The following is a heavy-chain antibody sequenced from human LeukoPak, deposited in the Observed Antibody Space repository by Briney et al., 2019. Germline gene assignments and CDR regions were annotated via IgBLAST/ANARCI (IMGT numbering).Heavy chain of an antibody. CDR2: INPNGGST. CDR3: ASDPHVDTAMVTN. Sequence: GASVKVSCKASGYTFTSYYMHWVRQAPGQGLEWMGIINPNGGSTSYAQKLQGRVTMTRDMSTSTVYMELSRLRSDDTAVYYCASDPHVDTAMVTNWGQGTLVTVSS. J-gene: IGHJ4*02. CDR1: GYTFTSYY. D-gene: IGHD5-18*01. V-gene: IGHV1-46*01.